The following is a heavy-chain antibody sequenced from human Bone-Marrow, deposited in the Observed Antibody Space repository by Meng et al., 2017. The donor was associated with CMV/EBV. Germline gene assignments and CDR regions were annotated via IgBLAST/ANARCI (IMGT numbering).Heavy chain of an antibody. CDR2: FSTTSSYI. J-gene: IGHJ4*02. CDR3: ARDIRSFYYFDY. CDR1: GFTFSTYS. Sequence: GGSLRLSCAASGFTFSTYSVTWVRQAPGKGLEWVSSFSTTSSYIYYADSVKGRFTISRDDAKKSLYLQMNSLRAEDTAVYFCARDIRSFYYFDYWGPGTLVTGSS. V-gene: IGHV3-21*01.